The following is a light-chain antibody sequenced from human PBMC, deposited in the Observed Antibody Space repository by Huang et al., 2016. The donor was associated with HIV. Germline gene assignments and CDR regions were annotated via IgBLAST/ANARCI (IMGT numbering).Light chain of an antibody. J-gene: IGKJ2*01. V-gene: IGKV4-1*01. CDR2: WAS. Sequence: DIVMTQSPDSLAVSLGERATINCKSSQGVLSRPSNKTYLAWYQQRPGQSPTLLIYWASTRQSGVPDRFSGSGSGTHFTLTISSLQAEDVAFYYCQQYFISPPTFGQGTKLEI. CDR3: QQYFISPPT. CDR1: QGVLSRPSNKTY.